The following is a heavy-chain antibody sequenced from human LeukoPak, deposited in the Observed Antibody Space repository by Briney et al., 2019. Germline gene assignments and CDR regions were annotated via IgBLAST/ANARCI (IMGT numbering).Heavy chain of an antibody. CDR3: AREDTTYSYDKSMVTLDY. CDR2: ISSSSSYI. J-gene: IGHJ4*02. D-gene: IGHD5-18*01. Sequence: PGGSLRLSCAASGFTFSSYSMNWVRQAPGKGLEWVSSISSSSSYIYYVDSVKGRFTISRDNAKNSLYLQMNSLRAEDTAVYYCAREDTTYSYDKSMVTLDYWGQGTLVTVSS. CDR1: GFTFSSYS. V-gene: IGHV3-21*01.